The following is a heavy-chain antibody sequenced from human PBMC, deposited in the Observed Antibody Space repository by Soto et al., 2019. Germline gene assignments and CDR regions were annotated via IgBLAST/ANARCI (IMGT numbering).Heavy chain of an antibody. Sequence: QVQLVQSGAEVKKPGSSVKVSCKASGGTFSSYAISWVRQAPGQGLEWMGGIIPIFGTANYAQKFQGRVTITADESTSTAYMELSSLRSEDTAVYYCAREPNYGDYRPYCYYYGMDVWGQGTTVTVSS. CDR3: AREPNYGDYRPYCYYYGMDV. D-gene: IGHD4-17*01. CDR1: GGTFSSYA. V-gene: IGHV1-69*01. J-gene: IGHJ6*02. CDR2: IIPIFGTA.